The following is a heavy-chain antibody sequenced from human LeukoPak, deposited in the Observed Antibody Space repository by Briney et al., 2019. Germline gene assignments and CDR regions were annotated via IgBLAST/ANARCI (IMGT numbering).Heavy chain of an antibody. CDR2: IRYDGSNK. J-gene: IGHJ3*02. D-gene: IGHD3-22*01. CDR1: GFTFSSYG. CDR3: AKPADYYDSRGAFDI. Sequence: GGSLRLSCAASGFTFSSYGMHWVRQAPGKGLGWVAFIRYDGSNKYYADSVKGRFTISRDNSKNTLYLQMNSLRAEDTAGYCCAKPADYYDSRGAFDIWGQGTMVTVSS. V-gene: IGHV3-30*02.